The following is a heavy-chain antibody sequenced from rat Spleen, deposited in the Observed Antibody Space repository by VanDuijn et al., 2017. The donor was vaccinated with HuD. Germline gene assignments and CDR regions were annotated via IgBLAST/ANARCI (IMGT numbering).Heavy chain of an antibody. Sequence: EVQLQESGPGLVKPSQSLSLTCSVTGYSITSGYGWSWVRKFPGNKLEWMGYINSEGTTNYNPSLKSRISITRDTSKNQFFLQVNSVTTEDTATYYCARDNNYKAYWGQGVMVTVSS. CDR1: GYSITSGYG. CDR2: INSEGTT. J-gene: IGHJ2*01. CDR3: ARDNNYKAY. V-gene: IGHV3-3*01. D-gene: IGHD1-10*01.